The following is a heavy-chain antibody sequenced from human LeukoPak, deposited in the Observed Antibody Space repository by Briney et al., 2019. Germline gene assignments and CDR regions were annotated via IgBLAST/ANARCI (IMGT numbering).Heavy chain of an antibody. J-gene: IGHJ4*02. Sequence: PSETLSLTCAVYGGSFSGYYWSWIRQPPGKGLEWIGEINHSGSTNYNPSLKSRVTISVDTSKNQFSLKLSSVTAADTAVYYCARKSKQLVIYYFDYWGQGTLVTVSS. CDR3: ARKSKQLVIYYFDY. V-gene: IGHV4-34*01. CDR1: GGSFSGYY. CDR2: INHSGST. D-gene: IGHD6-6*01.